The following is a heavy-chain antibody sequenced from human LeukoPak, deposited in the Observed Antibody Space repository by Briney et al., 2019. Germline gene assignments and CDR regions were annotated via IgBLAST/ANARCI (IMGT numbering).Heavy chain of an antibody. CDR1: GFTFSSYG. Sequence: GRSLRLSCAASGFTFSSYGMHWVRQAPGKGLEWVAVIWYDGSNKYYADSVKSRFTISRDNSKNTLYLQMNSLRAEDTAVYYCARGDVTCSGGSCYPFRFQHWGQGTLVTVSS. V-gene: IGHV3-33*01. J-gene: IGHJ1*01. D-gene: IGHD2-15*01. CDR3: ARGDVTCSGGSCYPFRFQH. CDR2: IWYDGSNK.